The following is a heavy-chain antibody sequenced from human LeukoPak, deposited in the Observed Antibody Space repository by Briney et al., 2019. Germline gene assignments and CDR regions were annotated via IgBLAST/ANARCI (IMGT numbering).Heavy chain of an antibody. V-gene: IGHV3-30*04. Sequence: GGSLRLSCAASGFTFSSYAMHWVRQAPGKGLEWVAVISYDGSNKYYADSVKGRFTISRDNSKNTLYLQMNSLRAEDTAVYYCARYGSGSYSRPPILDYWGQGTLVTVSS. D-gene: IGHD3-10*01. CDR3: ARYGSGSYSRPPILDY. J-gene: IGHJ4*02. CDR2: ISYDGSNK. CDR1: GFTFSSYA.